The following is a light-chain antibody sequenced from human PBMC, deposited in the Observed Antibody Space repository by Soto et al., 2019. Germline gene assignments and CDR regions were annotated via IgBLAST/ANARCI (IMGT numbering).Light chain of an antibody. Sequence: QSVLTQPPSVXGAXXXXXXISCTGSSSNIGANYGVHWYQHLPGTAPKLLIYGNSYRPSGVPDRFSGSKSGTSASLAITGLQAEDEADYYCQSYDSSLSCVVFGGGTKLTVL. J-gene: IGLJ2*01. CDR1: SSNIGANYG. CDR2: GNS. CDR3: QSYDSSLSCVV. V-gene: IGLV1-40*01.